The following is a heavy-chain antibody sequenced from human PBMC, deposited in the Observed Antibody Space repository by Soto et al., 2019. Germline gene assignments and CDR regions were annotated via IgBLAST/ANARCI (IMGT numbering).Heavy chain of an antibody. Sequence: SETLSLTCSVSGGSISSYYWSWIRQPAGKGLEWIGRIYTSGSTDYNPSLRSRVTMSVDTSKSQFSLNLSSVTAADTAVYFCARERQWSSYNYYGMDIWGQGTTVTVSS. CDR2: IYTSGST. D-gene: IGHD6-19*01. J-gene: IGHJ6*02. V-gene: IGHV4-4*07. CDR3: ARERQWSSYNYYGMDI. CDR1: GGSISSYY.